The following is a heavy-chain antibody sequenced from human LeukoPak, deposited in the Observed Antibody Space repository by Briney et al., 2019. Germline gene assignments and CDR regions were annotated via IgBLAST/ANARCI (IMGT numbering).Heavy chain of an antibody. V-gene: IGHV3-48*04. Sequence: GGSLRLSCAASGSSFSSYSMNWVRQAPGKGLEYVSYISSGSGTIYYADSVQGRFTISRDNAKNSLYLQMNGLSAEDTAVYYCARAQKYSYDAFDIWGQGTMVTVSS. CDR2: ISSGSGTI. D-gene: IGHD4-11*01. CDR3: ARAQKYSYDAFDI. J-gene: IGHJ3*02. CDR1: GSSFSSYS.